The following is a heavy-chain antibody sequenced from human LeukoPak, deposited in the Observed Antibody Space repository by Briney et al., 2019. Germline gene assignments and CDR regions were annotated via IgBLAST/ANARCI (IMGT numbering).Heavy chain of an antibody. J-gene: IGHJ4*02. D-gene: IGHD6-19*01. V-gene: IGHV4-59*08. CDR1: GGSISSYY. Sequence: PSETLSLTCTVSGGSISSYYWTWIRQPPGKGLEWIGYIYYTGATSYNPSLKSRVTISVDSSKKQFSLKLTSVTAADTAVYYCARYGGSGWVIDNWGQGTLVTVSS. CDR3: ARYGGSGWVIDN. CDR2: IYYTGAT.